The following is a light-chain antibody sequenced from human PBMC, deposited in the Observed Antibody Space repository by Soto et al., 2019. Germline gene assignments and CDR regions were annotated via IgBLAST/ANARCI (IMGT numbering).Light chain of an antibody. CDR2: DAS. CDR1: QSVGTF. J-gene: IGKJ1*01. CDR3: QQRSSWPT. Sequence: EIVLTQFPATLALSPGERATLSCRASQSVGTFLVWYQQKPGQPPRLLMYDASFRASGIPARFSGSGSGTDFTLTISSPEPEDFAVYYCQQRSSWPTFGQGTKVEIK. V-gene: IGKV3-11*01.